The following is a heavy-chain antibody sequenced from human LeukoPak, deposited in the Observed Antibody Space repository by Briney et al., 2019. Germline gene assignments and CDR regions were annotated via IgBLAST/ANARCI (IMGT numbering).Heavy chain of an antibody. CDR2: FDPEDGET. D-gene: IGHD2-2*01. CDR3: ATPRCSSTSCYGNWFDP. V-gene: IGHV1-24*01. CDR1: GYTLTELS. Sequence: ASVKVSCKVSGYTLTELSMHRVRQAPGKGLEWMGGFDPEDGETIYAQKFQGRVTMTEDTSTDTAYMELSSLRSEDTAVYYCATPRCSSTSCYGNWFDPWGQGTLVTVSS. J-gene: IGHJ5*02.